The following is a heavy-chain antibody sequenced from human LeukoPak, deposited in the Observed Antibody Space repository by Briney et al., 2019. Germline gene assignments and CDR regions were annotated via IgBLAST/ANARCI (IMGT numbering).Heavy chain of an antibody. CDR2: IYPGDSDA. Sequence: GESLKISCKGSGYTFTNYWIGWVRQMPGKGLEFMGIIYPGDSDARYSPSFQGQVTISVDKSINTAYLQWSSLKASDSAMYYCARAGYSNRWDGVDYWGQGTLVTVSS. J-gene: IGHJ4*02. CDR1: GYTFTNYW. CDR3: ARAGYSNRWDGVDY. V-gene: IGHV5-51*01. D-gene: IGHD2/OR15-2a*01.